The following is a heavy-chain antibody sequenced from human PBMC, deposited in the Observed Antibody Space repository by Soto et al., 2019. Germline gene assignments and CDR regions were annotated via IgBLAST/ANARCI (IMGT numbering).Heavy chain of an antibody. Sequence: PGGALRVSCAASGFTFISYSMNWVRQAPGKGLEWVSYISSSSSTIYYADSVKGRFTISRDNSKNTLYLQMNSLRAEDTAVYYCAKDSTAAGMYNWFDPWGQGTLVTVSS. CDR2: ISSSSSTI. V-gene: IGHV3-48*01. CDR3: AKDSTAAGMYNWFDP. D-gene: IGHD6-13*01. J-gene: IGHJ5*02. CDR1: GFTFISYS.